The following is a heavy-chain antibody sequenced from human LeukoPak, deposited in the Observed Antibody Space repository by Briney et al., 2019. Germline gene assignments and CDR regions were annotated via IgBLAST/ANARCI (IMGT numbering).Heavy chain of an antibody. Sequence: PGGSLRLPCAASGFTFSSYDMHWVRQAPGKGLEWVAVISYDGSNKYYADSVKGRFTISRDNSKNTLYLQMNSLRAEDTAVYYCAGKDYYFDYWGQGTLVTVSS. CDR1: GFTFSSYD. CDR2: ISYDGSNK. V-gene: IGHV3-30*03. J-gene: IGHJ4*02. D-gene: IGHD3/OR15-3a*01. CDR3: AGKDYYFDY.